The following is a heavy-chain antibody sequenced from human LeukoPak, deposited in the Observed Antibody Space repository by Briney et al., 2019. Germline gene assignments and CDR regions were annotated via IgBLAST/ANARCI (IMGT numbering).Heavy chain of an antibody. CDR2: ISSSSSYI. Sequence: GGSLRLSCAASGFTFSSYGMHWVRQAPGKGLEWVSSISSSSSYIYYADSVKGRFTISRDNAKNSLYLQMNSLRAEDTAVYYCARVPAAGHYFDYWGQGTLVTVSS. CDR3: ARVPAAGHYFDY. V-gene: IGHV3-21*01. J-gene: IGHJ4*02. D-gene: IGHD6-13*01. CDR1: GFTFSSYG.